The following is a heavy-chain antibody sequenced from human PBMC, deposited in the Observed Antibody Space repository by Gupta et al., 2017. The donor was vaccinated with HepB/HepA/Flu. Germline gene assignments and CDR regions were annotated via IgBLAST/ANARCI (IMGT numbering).Heavy chain of an antibody. CDR2: ITYYDGTK. D-gene: IGHD1-26*01. CDR1: GFTFRSYG. CDR3: AKDAGGRVGAVGDHYYGMEV. Sequence: QVQLLESGGVEVPPGRLLRLSCAASGFTFRSYGIHWVRMAAGRGLGWVAVITYYDGTKCYSVSVKGRFTISKDNSYNTLYLQRNSLRPEDTAVYYWAKDAGGRVGAVGDHYYGMEVWGQGTTVTVSS. V-gene: IGHV3-30*18. J-gene: IGHJ6*02.